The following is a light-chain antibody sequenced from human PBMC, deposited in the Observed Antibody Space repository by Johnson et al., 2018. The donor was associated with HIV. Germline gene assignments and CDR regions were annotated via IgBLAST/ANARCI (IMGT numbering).Light chain of an antibody. J-gene: IGLJ1*01. CDR1: SSNIGNNY. Sequence: QPVLTQPPSVSAAPGQKVTISCSGSSSNIGNNYVSWYQQVPGAAPKLLIYDNYKRPSGIPDRFSGSKSGASATLGITGLQTGDEADYYCGTWDSSLSAYVLGTGTKVTVL. CDR3: GTWDSSLSAYV. V-gene: IGLV1-51*01. CDR2: DNY.